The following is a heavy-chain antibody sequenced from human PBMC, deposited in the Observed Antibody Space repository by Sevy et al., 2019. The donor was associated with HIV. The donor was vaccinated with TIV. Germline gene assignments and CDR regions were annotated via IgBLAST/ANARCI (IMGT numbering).Heavy chain of an antibody. J-gene: IGHJ4*02. CDR1: GFTFSSYA. D-gene: IGHD6-6*01. CDR2: ISGSGGST. Sequence: GGSLRLSCAASGFTFSSYAMSWVRQAPGKGLEWVSAISGSGGSTYYADSVKGRFTISRDNSKNTLYLQMNSLRAEDTAVYYGTKSHSYSSSTPLDYWGQGTLVTVSS. CDR3: TKSHSYSSSTPLDY. V-gene: IGHV3-23*01.